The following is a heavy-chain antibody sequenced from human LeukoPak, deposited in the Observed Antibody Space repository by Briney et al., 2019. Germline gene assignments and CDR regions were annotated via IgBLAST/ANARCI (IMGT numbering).Heavy chain of an antibody. Sequence: GGSLRLSCAASGFTFSGYAMHWVRQAPGKGLEWVAVISYDGSNKYYADSVKGRFTISRDNSKNTLYLQMNSLRAEDTAVYYCASPHYDSSGYYSYFDYWGQGTLVTVSS. CDR1: GFTFSGYA. J-gene: IGHJ4*02. CDR2: ISYDGSNK. V-gene: IGHV3-30-3*01. CDR3: ASPHYDSSGYYSYFDY. D-gene: IGHD3-22*01.